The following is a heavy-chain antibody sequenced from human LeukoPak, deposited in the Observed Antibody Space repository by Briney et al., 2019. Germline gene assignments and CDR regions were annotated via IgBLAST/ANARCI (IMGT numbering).Heavy chain of an antibody. V-gene: IGHV3-9*01. D-gene: IGHD3-10*01. Sequence: GGSLRLSCSASGFPFDDYPRHWVRQAPGKGLEWVSAISWNSGSIGYADSVKGRFNIPRDNAKNSLYLQMNSLRAEDTALYYCAKSLSLRGLLWFGEWGFDIWGQGTMVTVSS. CDR1: GFPFDDYP. J-gene: IGHJ3*02. CDR3: AKSLSLRGLLWFGEWGFDI. CDR2: ISWNSGSI.